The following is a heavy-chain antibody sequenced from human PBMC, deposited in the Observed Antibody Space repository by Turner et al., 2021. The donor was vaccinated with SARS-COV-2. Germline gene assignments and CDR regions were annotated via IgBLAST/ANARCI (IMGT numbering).Heavy chain of an antibody. V-gene: IGHV3-30-3*01. J-gene: IGHJ3*02. Sequence: VQVLESGGGVVQPGRSLRLSCAASGFTFSTYAMHWVRQAPGKGLEWVAVISYDGSNKYYADSVKGRFTISRDNSKNTLYLQMNSLRAEDTAVYYCARAGWDLLPFDAFDIWGQGTMVTISS. D-gene: IGHD1-26*01. CDR2: ISYDGSNK. CDR1: GFTFSTYA. CDR3: ARAGWDLLPFDAFDI.